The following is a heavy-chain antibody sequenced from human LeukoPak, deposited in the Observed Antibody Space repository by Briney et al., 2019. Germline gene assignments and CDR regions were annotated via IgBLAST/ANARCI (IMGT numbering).Heavy chain of an antibody. D-gene: IGHD3-16*02. CDR1: GFTFSSYW. J-gene: IGHJ4*02. V-gene: IGHV3-7*01. CDR2: IKQDGSEK. CDR3: ARSYYVWGSYPPDDY. Sequence: GGSLRLSCAASGFTFSSYWMSWVRRAPGKGLEWGANIKQDGSEKYYVESVKGRFTISRYNAKNSLYLQMNSLRAEDTAVYYCARSYYVWGSYPPDDYWGQGTLVTVSS.